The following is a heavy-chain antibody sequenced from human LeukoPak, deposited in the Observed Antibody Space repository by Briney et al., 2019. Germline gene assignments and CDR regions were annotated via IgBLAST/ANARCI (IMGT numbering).Heavy chain of an antibody. J-gene: IGHJ3*02. Sequence: GGSLRLSCAASGFTFSSYWMYWVRQAPGKGLVWVSRINADDSSTNYADSVKGRFTISRDNAKNTLYLQVDSLRAEDTAVYYCARASGYSNTWFDAFDIWGQGTMVTVSS. V-gene: IGHV3-74*01. CDR3: ARASGYSNTWFDAFDI. D-gene: IGHD6-13*01. CDR1: GFTFSSYW. CDR2: INADDSST.